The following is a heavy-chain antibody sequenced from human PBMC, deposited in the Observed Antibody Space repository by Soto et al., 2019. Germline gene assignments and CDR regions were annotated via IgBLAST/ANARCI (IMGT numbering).Heavy chain of an antibody. J-gene: IGHJ3*02. V-gene: IGHV3-13*04. CDR3: ARDRGYCTSTNCEQAFDI. Sequence: EVQLVESGGGLVQPGGSLRLSCAASGFTFSTYDMYWVRQGAGKGLECLSSIGVADDTYYAGSVKGRFTISRENAKNSLYLQMNSLTAGDTAVYYCARDRGYCTSTNCEQAFDIWGQGTMVTVSS. CDR2: IGVADDT. D-gene: IGHD2-2*01. CDR1: GFTFSTYD.